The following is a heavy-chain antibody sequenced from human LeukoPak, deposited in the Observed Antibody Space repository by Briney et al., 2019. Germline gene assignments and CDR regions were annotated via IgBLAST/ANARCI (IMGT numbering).Heavy chain of an antibody. CDR2: ILYDGSNK. Sequence: GRSVRLSCAASGFTFSSYGIHWGRQAPGKGLEWVALILYDGSNKYYVDAVKGRFTISRDNSNNTVFLQMNSLRAEDTAVYYCAKGAAAQGSFDYWGQGTLVTVCS. D-gene: IGHD2-2*01. CDR1: GFTFSSYG. CDR3: AKGAAAQGSFDY. V-gene: IGHV3-30*18. J-gene: IGHJ4*02.